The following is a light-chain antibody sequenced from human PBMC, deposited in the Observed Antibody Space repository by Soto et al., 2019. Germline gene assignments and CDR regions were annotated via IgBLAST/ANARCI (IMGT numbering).Light chain of an antibody. CDR3: GTWDSSLRGYV. CDR2: END. V-gene: IGLV1-51*02. Sequence: QSVLTQPPSVSAAPGQTVTISCSGSTSNIGNNYVSWFQQLPGTAPKLLIYENDKRPSGIPDRFSGSTSGTSATLGITGRQTGDEADYYCGTWDSSLRGYVFATGTKVTVL. CDR1: TSNIGNNY. J-gene: IGLJ1*01.